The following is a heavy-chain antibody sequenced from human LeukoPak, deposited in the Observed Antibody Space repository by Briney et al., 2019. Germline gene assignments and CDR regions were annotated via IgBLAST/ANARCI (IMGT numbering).Heavy chain of an antibody. CDR2: ISYDGSNK. CDR1: GFTFSSYA. Sequence: GGSLRLSCAASGFTFSSYAMHWVRQAPGKGLEWVAVISYDGSNKYYADSVKGRFTISRGNSKNTLYLQMNSLRAEDTAVYYCATGIAAAGYFDYWGQGTLVTVSS. J-gene: IGHJ4*02. CDR3: ATGIAAAGYFDY. V-gene: IGHV3-30*04. D-gene: IGHD6-13*01.